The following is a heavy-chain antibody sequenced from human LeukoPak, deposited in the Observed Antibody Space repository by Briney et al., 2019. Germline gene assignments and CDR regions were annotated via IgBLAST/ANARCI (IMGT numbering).Heavy chain of an antibody. V-gene: IGHV3-7*01. CDR3: AREVDRSFGY. CDR2: INQESTET. CDR1: GFRFSGFW. J-gene: IGHJ4*02. Sequence: GGSLRLSCAASGFRFSGFWMSWVRQARGKGPEWVANINQESTETYYVDSVRGRFTISRDNAKNSLSLQMNSLRVEDTAVYYCAREVDRSFGYWGQGNLVTVSS. D-gene: IGHD2-15*01.